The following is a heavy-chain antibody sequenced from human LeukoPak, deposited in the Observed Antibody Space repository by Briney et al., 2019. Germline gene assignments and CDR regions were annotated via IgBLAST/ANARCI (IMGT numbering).Heavy chain of an antibody. V-gene: IGHV3-9*03. CDR3: TRASGYSSGAVDY. J-gene: IGHJ4*02. CDR1: GFTFDDYA. Sequence: GRSLRLXCAASGFTFDDYAMHWVRQAPGKGLEWVSGISWNSGSIGYADSVKGRFTISSDNAKSTLYLQMNSLRADDMALYYCTRASGYSSGAVDYWGQGTLVTVSS. CDR2: ISWNSGSI. D-gene: IGHD5-18*01.